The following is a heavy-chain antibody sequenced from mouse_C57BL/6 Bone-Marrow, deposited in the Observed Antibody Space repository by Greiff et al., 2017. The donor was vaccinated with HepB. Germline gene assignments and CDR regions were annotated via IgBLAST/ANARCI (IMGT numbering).Heavy chain of an antibody. CDR1: GYTFTSYG. V-gene: IGHV1-81*01. Sequence: QVQLKESGAELARPGASVKLSCKASGYTFTSYGISWVKQRTGQGLEWIGEIYPRSGNTYYNEKFKGKATLTADKSSSTAYMELRSLTSEDSAVYFCARMDQLGRYFDVWGTGTTVTVSS. J-gene: IGHJ1*03. CDR3: ARMDQLGRYFDV. CDR2: IYPRSGNT. D-gene: IGHD4-1*02.